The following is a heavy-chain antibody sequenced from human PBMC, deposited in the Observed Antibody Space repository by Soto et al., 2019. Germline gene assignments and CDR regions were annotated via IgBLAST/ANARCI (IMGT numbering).Heavy chain of an antibody. CDR2: LNPNSGDT. V-gene: IGHV1-8*01. D-gene: IGHD6-19*01. CDR3: ATSGGGWYLY. CDR1: GYTFSSYD. J-gene: IGHJ4*02. Sequence: QVQLVQSGAEVKKPGASVKVSCKASGYTFSSYDINWVRQATGQGLDWMGWLNPNSGDTGYAKKFKGRVTLTRHTSINTAYIELSSLTSDDTAVYYCATSGGGWYLYWGQGTLVTLSS.